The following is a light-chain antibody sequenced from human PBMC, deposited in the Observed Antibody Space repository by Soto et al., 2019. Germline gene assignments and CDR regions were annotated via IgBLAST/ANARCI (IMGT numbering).Light chain of an antibody. CDR1: QRGSGRF. CDR3: QHYNSYSEA. CDR2: AAS. J-gene: IGKJ1*01. Sequence: DIVLTQSPGTLSLSPGERATLSCRASQRGSGRFLAWYQQKPDQAPRLLIYAASIRATGIPDRFSGSGSGTEFTLTISSLQPDDFATYYCQHYNSYSEAFGQGTKVHIK. V-gene: IGKV3-20*01.